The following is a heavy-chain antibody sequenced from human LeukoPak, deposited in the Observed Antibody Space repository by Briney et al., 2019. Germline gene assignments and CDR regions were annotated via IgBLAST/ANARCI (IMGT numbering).Heavy chain of an antibody. V-gene: IGHV4-39*01. CDR1: GGSISSSSYY. CDR2: IYYSGST. D-gene: IGHD3-22*01. Sequence: SETLSLTCTVSGGSISSSSYYWGWIRQPPGKGLEWIGSIYYSGSTYYNPSLKSRVTISVDTSKNQFSLKLSSVTAADTAVYYCARGLDRSKTGYWGQGSLVTVSS. CDR3: ARGLDRSKTGY. J-gene: IGHJ4*02.